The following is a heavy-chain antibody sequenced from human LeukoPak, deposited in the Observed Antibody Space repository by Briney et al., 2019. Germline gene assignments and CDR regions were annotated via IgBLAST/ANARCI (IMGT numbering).Heavy chain of an antibody. V-gene: IGHV3-48*04. D-gene: IGHD6-19*01. Sequence: GGSLRLSCAASGFTFSSYSMNWVRQAPGKGLEWVSYISSSSSTIYYADSVKGRFTISRDNAKNSLYLQMNSLRAEDTAVYYCARGPSIAVAGPYYFDYWGQGTLVTVSS. J-gene: IGHJ4*02. CDR1: GFTFSSYS. CDR3: ARGPSIAVAGPYYFDY. CDR2: ISSSSSTI.